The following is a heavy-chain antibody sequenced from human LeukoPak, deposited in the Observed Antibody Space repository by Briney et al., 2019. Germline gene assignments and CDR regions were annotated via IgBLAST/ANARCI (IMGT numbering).Heavy chain of an antibody. D-gene: IGHD2-2*01. V-gene: IGHV4-61*02. CDR2: IYTSGST. Sequence: SQTLSLTCTVSGGSISSGSYYWSWIRQPAGKGLEWIGRIYTSGSTNYNPSLKSRVTISVDTSKNQFSLKLSSVTAADTAVHYCARSIVVVPAAKADAFDIWGQGSMVTVSS. CDR3: ARSIVVVPAAKADAFDI. J-gene: IGHJ3*02. CDR1: GGSISSGSYY.